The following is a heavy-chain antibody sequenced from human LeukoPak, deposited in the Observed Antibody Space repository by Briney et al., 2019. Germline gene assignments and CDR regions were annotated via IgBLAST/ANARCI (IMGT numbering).Heavy chain of an antibody. V-gene: IGHV4-34*01. CDR1: RFTVSNSY. J-gene: IGHJ6*03. D-gene: IGHD1-26*01. Sequence: GSLRLSCAASRFTVSNSYMSWIRQPPGKGLEWIGEINRSGSTNYNPSLKSRVTISVDTSKNQFSLKVSSVTAADTAVYYCARLRSGSYLNYYYYMDVWGKGTTVTISS. CDR3: ARLRSGSYLNYYYYMDV. CDR2: INRSGST.